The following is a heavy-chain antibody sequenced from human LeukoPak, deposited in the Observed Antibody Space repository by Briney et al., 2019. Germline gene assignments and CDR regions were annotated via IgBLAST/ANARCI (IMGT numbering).Heavy chain of an antibody. CDR2: IHYTGST. Sequence: PAETLSLTCTVSGGSISSSSYYWGWIRQPPGKGLEWIGSIHYTGSTYYNPSLKSRVTISLDTSKNQFSLKLSSVTAADTAVYYCARGLLCRSTSCQDYWGQGTLVTVSS. D-gene: IGHD2-2*01. CDR3: ARGLLCRSTSCQDY. J-gene: IGHJ4*02. CDR1: GGSISSSSYY. V-gene: IGHV4-39*07.